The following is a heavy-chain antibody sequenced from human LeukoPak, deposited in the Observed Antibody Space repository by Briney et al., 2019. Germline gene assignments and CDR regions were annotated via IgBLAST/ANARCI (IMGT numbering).Heavy chain of an antibody. D-gene: IGHD4-23*01. CDR2: VSSSGNTR. CDR1: GFTFNDYY. J-gene: IGHJ6*02. Sequence: GGSLRLSCAASGFTFNDYYMSWIRQAPGKGLESVSYVSSSGNTRYYADSVKGRFTISRDNAKNSLYLQMSSLRAEDTAVYYCAAGYGGDAETYYYYGMDVWGQGTTVTVSS. V-gene: IGHV3-11*01. CDR3: AAGYGGDAETYYYYGMDV.